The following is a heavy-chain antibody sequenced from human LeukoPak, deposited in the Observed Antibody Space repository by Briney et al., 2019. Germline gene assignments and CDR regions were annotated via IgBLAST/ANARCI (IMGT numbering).Heavy chain of an antibody. Sequence: SETLSLTCAVYGGSFSGYYWSWIRQPPGKGLEWIGEINHSGSTNYNPSLKSRVTISVDTSKNQFSLKLSSVTAADTAVYYCARLGLRARGGIDYWGQGTLVTVSS. CDR1: GGSFSGYY. J-gene: IGHJ4*02. V-gene: IGHV4-34*01. CDR3: ARLGLRARGGIDY. CDR2: INHSGST. D-gene: IGHD3-10*01.